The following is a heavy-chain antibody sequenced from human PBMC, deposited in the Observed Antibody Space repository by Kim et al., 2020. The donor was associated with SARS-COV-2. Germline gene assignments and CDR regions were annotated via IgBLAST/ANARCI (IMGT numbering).Heavy chain of an antibody. CDR2: INADRSVI. CDR1: GFTFSSHW. V-gene: IGHV3-74*01. Sequence: GGSLRLSCAASGFTFSSHWMHWVRQVPGKGPVWVSRINADRSVIEYAASVKGRFTISRDNAKSTLDLQMNSLRPEDTAVYYCARGSGNYGFDSWGQGILVAVSS. CDR3: ARGSGNYGFDS. J-gene: IGHJ4*02. D-gene: IGHD3-22*01.